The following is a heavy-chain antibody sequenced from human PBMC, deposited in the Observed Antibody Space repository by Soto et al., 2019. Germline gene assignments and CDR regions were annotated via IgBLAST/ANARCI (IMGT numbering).Heavy chain of an antibody. CDR2: VIPIFGTP. CDR1: GGTFGSYA. D-gene: IGHD2-15*01. CDR3: AKIRWTISLQEEDAI. V-gene: IGHV1-69*06. Sequence: QVQLVQSGAEVKKPGSSVKVSCKSSGGTFGSYAISWVRQAPGQGLGWLGGVIPIFGTPHYAQKFHGRVTITADIPTSPAYLELSSLKSAYTAVYYCAKIRWTISLQEEDAIWGQGTLVTVSS. J-gene: IGHJ4*02.